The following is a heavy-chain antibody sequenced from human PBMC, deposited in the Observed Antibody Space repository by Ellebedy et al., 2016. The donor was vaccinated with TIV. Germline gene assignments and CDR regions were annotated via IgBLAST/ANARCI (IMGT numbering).Heavy chain of an antibody. V-gene: IGHV1-18*01. D-gene: IGHD1-26*01. CDR1: GYTFTSYG. CDR2: ISAYNGNT. J-gene: IGHJ3*02. CDR3: ARPRRKHIVGAAGERSAFDI. Sequence: ASVKVSCXASGYTFTSYGISWVRQAPGQGLEWMGWISAYNGNTNYAQKLQGRVTMTTDTSTSTAYMELRSLRSDDTAVYYCARPRRKHIVGAAGERSAFDIWGQGTMVTVSS.